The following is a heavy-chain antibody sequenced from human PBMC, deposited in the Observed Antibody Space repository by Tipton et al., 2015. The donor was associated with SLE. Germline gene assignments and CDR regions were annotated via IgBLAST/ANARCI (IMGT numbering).Heavy chain of an antibody. CDR1: GDSITSITRTNW. Sequence: TLSLTCTVSGDSITSITRTNWWSWVRQPPGKGLEWIGEIFHSGSTNYRPSLKSRVIISVDTSKNQFSLKLTSVTAADTAVYYCARGGASSIWFDPWGQGILVTVSS. CDR2: IFHSGST. D-gene: IGHD6-6*01. CDR3: ARGGASSIWFDP. V-gene: IGHV4-4*02. J-gene: IGHJ5*02.